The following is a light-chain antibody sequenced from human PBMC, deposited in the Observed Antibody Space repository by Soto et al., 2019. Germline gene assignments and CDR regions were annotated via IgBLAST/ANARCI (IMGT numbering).Light chain of an antibody. CDR3: SSYAGSSNV. Sequence: QSALTQPPSASGSPGQSVAISCTGTSXDVVGYNYVSWYQQHPGKAPKLMIYEVNKRPSGVPDRFSGSKSGNTASLTVSGLQAEDEADYYCSSYAGSSNVFGTGTKVTVL. J-gene: IGLJ1*01. CDR1: SXDVVGYNY. CDR2: EVN. V-gene: IGLV2-8*01.